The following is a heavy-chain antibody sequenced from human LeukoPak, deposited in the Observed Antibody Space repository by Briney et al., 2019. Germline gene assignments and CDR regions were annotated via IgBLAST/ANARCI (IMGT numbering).Heavy chain of an antibody. J-gene: IGHJ4*02. Sequence: GGSLRLSCAASGFTVSSSYMSWVRQAPGKGLERVSLIYSGGDTYYTDSVKGRFTISRDNSKNTLFLQMNNLRAEDTAVYYCARVGHTSLGFDYWGQGTLVTVSS. D-gene: IGHD3-16*01. CDR1: GFTVSSSY. CDR3: ARVGHTSLGFDY. CDR2: IYSGGDT. V-gene: IGHV3-53*01.